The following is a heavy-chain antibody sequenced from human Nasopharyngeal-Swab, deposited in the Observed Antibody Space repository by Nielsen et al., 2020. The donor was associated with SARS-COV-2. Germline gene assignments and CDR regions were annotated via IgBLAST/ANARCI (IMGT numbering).Heavy chain of an antibody. CDR3: VRGTSTSPGVDY. D-gene: IGHD7-27*01. V-gene: IGHV3-13*01. CDR1: GFTFSNYD. Sequence: GGSLRLSCAASGFTFSNYDMHWVRQATGKGLEWLSGINSAGVTYSPDSVKGRFTISRENAKNSLYLQMNSLIAEDTAVYFCVRGTSTSPGVDYWGQGILVTVSS. CDR2: INSAGVT. J-gene: IGHJ4*02.